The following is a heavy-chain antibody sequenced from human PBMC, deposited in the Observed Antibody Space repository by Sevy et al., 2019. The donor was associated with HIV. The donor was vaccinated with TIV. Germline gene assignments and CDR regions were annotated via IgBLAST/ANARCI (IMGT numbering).Heavy chain of an antibody. Sequence: GGSLRLSCAASGFTFSSYAMHWVRQAPGKGLERGSVISYDGSNKYYADSVKGRFTISRDNSKNTLYLQMNSLRAEDTAVYYWARAYYYDSSGPGNWGQGTLVTVSS. CDR2: ISYDGSNK. V-gene: IGHV3-30*04. CDR3: ARAYYYDSSGPGN. CDR1: GFTFSSYA. D-gene: IGHD3-22*01. J-gene: IGHJ1*01.